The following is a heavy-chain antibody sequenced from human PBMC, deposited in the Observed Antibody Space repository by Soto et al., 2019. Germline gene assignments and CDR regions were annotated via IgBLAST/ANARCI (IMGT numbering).Heavy chain of an antibody. D-gene: IGHD5-12*01. V-gene: IGHV1-2*02. Sequence: ASVKVSCKASGYTFTGYYIHWGRQAPGQGLEWMGWINPNNGDTNYAQKFQGRVSMTRDTSTSTAYMELSSLRFDDTAVYYCARHSGYDYVFDYWGQGTLVTVSS. CDR3: ARHSGYDYVFDY. CDR1: GYTFTGYY. J-gene: IGHJ4*02. CDR2: INPNNGDT.